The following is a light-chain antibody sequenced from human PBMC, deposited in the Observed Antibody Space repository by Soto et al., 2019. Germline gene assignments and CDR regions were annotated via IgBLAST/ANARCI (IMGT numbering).Light chain of an antibody. CDR3: CQYGDTSPKT. V-gene: IGKV3-20*01. CDR1: HTVNNNY. CDR2: GAF. J-gene: IGKJ4*02. Sequence: ETQLTQSPDTLSWSRGERATLSCRDIHTVNNNYLAWWQQQPGQAPRLLIYGAFRRAAGIPDRCISSGACTAVSLTISSRVHEDDSVYYCCQYGDTSPKTFGGGTKVDI.